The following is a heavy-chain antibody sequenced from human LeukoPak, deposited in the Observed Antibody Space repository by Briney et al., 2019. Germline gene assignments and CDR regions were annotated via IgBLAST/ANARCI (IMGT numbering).Heavy chain of an antibody. V-gene: IGHV4-34*01. Sequence: SETLSLTCAVYGGSFSGYYWSWIRQPPGKGLEWIGEINHSGSTNYNPSLKSRVTISVDTSKNQFSLKLSSVTAADTAVYYCASGPFDYWRQGTLVTVSS. J-gene: IGHJ4*02. CDR1: GGSFSGYY. CDR3: ASGPFDY. CDR2: INHSGST.